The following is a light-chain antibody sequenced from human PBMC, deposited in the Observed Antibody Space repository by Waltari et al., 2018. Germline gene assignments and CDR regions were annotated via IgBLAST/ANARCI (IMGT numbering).Light chain of an antibody. Sequence: QSVLTQPPSVSAAPGPKVTISCSGSSSNIGTHYVTWSQQLPGTAPKLLIYDYNKRPSGMPDRFSASRSGTSATLAITGLQTGDDADYYCGTWDSSLSAGVFGGGTRLTVL. V-gene: IGLV1-51*01. J-gene: IGLJ3*02. CDR1: SSNIGTHY. CDR2: DYN. CDR3: GTWDSSLSAGV.